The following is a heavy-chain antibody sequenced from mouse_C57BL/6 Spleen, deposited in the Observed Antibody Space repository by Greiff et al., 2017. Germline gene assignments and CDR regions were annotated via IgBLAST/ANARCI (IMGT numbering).Heavy chain of an antibody. V-gene: IGHV1-82*01. J-gene: IGHJ4*01. CDR3: AREGNPYYAMDY. CDR2: IYPGDGDT. Sequence: QVQLQQSGPELVKPGASVKISCKASGYAFSSSWMNWVKQRPGKGLEWIGRIYPGDGDTNYNGKFKGKATLTADKSSSTAYMQLSSLTSEDSAVYFCAREGNPYYAMDYWGQGTSVTVSS. CDR1: GYAFSSSW. D-gene: IGHD2-1*01.